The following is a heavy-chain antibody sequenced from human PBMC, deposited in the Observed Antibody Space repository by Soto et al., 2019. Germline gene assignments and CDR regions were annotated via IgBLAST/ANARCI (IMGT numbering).Heavy chain of an antibody. CDR3: ARRGYSYGQAYYYYYGMDV. V-gene: IGHV1-3*01. J-gene: IGHJ6*02. CDR1: GYTFTSYA. D-gene: IGHD5-18*01. CDR2: INAGNGNT. Sequence: ASVKVSCKASGYTFTSYAMHWVRQAPGQRLEWMGWINAGNGNTKYSQKFQGRVTITRDTSASTAYMELSSLRSEDTAVYYCARRGYSYGQAYYYYYGMDVWGQGTTVTVSS.